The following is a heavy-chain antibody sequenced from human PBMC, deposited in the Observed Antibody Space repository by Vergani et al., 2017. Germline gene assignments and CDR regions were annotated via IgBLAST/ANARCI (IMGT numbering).Heavy chain of an antibody. J-gene: IGHJ6*02. CDR1: GGSFSGYY. CDR2: INHSGST. V-gene: IGHV4-34*01. CDR3: ARDYPLGWYYGMDV. D-gene: IGHD3-16*01. Sequence: QVQLQQWGAGLLKPSETLSLTCAVYGGSFSGYYWSWIRQPPGKGLEWIGEINHSGSTNYNPALKSRVTISVDTSKNQFSLKLSSVTAEDTAVYYCARDYPLGWYYGMDVWGQGTTVTVSS.